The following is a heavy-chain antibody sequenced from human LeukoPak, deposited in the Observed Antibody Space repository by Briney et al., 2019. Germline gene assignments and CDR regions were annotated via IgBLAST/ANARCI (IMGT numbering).Heavy chain of an antibody. CDR3: ARDSAVPAAGWFDP. CDR2: ISSSGSTI. J-gene: IGHJ5*02. CDR1: GFTFSDYY. D-gene: IGHD2-2*01. Sequence: GGSLRLSCAASGFTFSDYYMSCIRQPPGKGLEWVSYISSSGSTIYYADSVKGRFTISRDNAKNSLYLQMNSLRAEGTAVYYCARDSAVPAAGWFDPWGQGTLVTVSS. V-gene: IGHV3-11*01.